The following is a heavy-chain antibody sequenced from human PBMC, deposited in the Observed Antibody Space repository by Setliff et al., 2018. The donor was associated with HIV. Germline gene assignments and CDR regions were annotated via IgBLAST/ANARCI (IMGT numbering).Heavy chain of an antibody. CDR1: GGSITNGDHY. D-gene: IGHD2-2*01. CDR3: ARMSISASVYFDY. J-gene: IGHJ4*02. V-gene: IGHV4-30-4*08. CDR2: ICYTGDT. Sequence: KTSETLSLTCSVSGGSITNGDHYWAWIRQSPGKGLEWIGYICYTGDTYYSSSFESRVVISLDTSNNQFSLRVRSVTAADTALYFCARMSISASVYFDYWGQGTLVTVSS.